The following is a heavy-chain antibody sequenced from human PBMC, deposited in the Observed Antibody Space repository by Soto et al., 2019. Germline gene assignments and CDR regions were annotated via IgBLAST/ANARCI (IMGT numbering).Heavy chain of an antibody. CDR1: GFTFSRHT. J-gene: IGHJ4*02. CDR2: ISSSYI. V-gene: IGHV3-21*04. D-gene: IGHD1-1*01. Sequence: PGGSLRLSCVDSGFTFSRHTLNWVRQAPGKGLECVALISSSYINHADSVKGRFTISRDDAKNSFYLQMNSLRDEDTGIYYCATRDVYNLALDYWGRGTLVTVSS. CDR3: ATRDVYNLALDY.